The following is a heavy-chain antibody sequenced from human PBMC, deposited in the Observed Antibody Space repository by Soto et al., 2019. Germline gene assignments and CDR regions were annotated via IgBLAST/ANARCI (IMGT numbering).Heavy chain of an antibody. V-gene: IGHV3-15*07. CDR1: GFNFSNAW. Sequence: PGGSLRLSCAASGFNFSNAWMNWVRQAPEKRLKRVGSIKSKTDGGTTDYAAPVKDRYTISRDDSKNTLYLQMIRLKTEDTAVYYCATRSPAFDYWGQGTLVTVSS. CDR3: ATRSPAFDY. CDR2: IKSKTDGGTT. J-gene: IGHJ4*02.